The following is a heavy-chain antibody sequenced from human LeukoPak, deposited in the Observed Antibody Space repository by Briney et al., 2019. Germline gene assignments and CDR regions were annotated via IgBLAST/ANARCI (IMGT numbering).Heavy chain of an antibody. J-gene: IGHJ4*02. D-gene: IGHD2/OR15-2a*01. CDR3: ASSTTHCGVYVFAY. V-gene: IGHV4-30-4*01. Sequence: PSETLSLTCTVSGGSISSGDYYWSWIRQPPGKGLEWIGYIYYSGSTYYNPSLKSRVTISVDTSKNQFSLKPSSVTATHTAVYYRASSTTHCGVYVFAYWGQGTLVTVSS. CDR2: IYYSGST. CDR1: GGSISSGDYY.